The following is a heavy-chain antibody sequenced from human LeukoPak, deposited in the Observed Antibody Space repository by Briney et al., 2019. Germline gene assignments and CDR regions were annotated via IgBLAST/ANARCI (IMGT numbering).Heavy chain of an antibody. CDR2: INHSGST. V-gene: IGHV4-34*01. J-gene: IGHJ6*02. CDR3: ARSPRRLGYCSGGSCYYYYGMDV. D-gene: IGHD2-15*01. CDR1: GGSFSGYY. Sequence: PSETLSLTCAVYGGSFSGYYWSWIRQPPGKGLEWIGEINHSGSTNYNPSLKSRVTISVDTSKNQFSLKLSSVTAADTAVYYCARSPRRLGYCSGGSCYYYYGMDVWGQGTMVTVSS.